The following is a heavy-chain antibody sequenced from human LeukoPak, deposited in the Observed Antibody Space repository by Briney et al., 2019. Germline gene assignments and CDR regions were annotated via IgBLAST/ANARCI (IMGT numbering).Heavy chain of an antibody. Sequence: GGSLRLSCAASGFTFSSYAMSWVRQAPGKGLEWVSAISGSGGSTYYADSVKGWFTISRDNSKNTLYLQMNSLRAEDTAVYYCAKDEVVPAAIRTFDYWGQGTLVTVSS. V-gene: IGHV3-23*01. CDR2: ISGSGGST. D-gene: IGHD2-2*02. J-gene: IGHJ4*02. CDR1: GFTFSSYA. CDR3: AKDEVVPAAIRTFDY.